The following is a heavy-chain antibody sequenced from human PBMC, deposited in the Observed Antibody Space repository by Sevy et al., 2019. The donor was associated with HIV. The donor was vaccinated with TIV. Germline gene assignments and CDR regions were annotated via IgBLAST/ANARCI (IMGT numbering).Heavy chain of an antibody. CDR3: ARGGYYDSSGYSTASH. J-gene: IGHJ4*02. D-gene: IGHD3-22*01. CDR1: GFTFSSYA. Sequence: QLGGSLRLSCAASGFTFSSYAMHWVRQAPGKGLEWVAVISYDGSNKYYADSVKGRFTISRDNSKNTLYLQMNSLRAEDTAVYYCARGGYYDSSGYSTASHWGQGTLVTVSS. V-gene: IGHV3-30-3*01. CDR2: ISYDGSNK.